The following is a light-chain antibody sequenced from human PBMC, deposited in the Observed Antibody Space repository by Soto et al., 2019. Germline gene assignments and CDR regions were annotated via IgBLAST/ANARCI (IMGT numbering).Light chain of an antibody. CDR2: EVT. V-gene: IGLV2-14*01. Sequence: QSALTQPASVSGSPGQSIAISCTGTSSDLGGYDSVSWYRQHPGKAPKLLIYEVTNRPSGVSSRFSGSKSGNTASLTISGLQAEYEAHYYCSSYSTISIVIFGGGTKLTVL. CDR3: SSYSTISIVI. CDR1: SSDLGGYDS. J-gene: IGLJ2*01.